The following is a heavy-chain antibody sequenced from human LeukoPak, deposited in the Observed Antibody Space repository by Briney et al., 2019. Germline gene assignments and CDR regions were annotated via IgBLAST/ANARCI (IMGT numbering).Heavy chain of an antibody. D-gene: IGHD2-2*01. CDR1: GFTFSSYA. Sequence: PGGSLRLSCAASGFTFSSYAMHWVRQAPGKGLEWVAVISYDGSNKYYADSVKGRFTISRDNSKNTLYLQMNSLRAEDTAVYYCARAKYQLLLALDAFDIWGQGTMVTVSS. CDR2: ISYDGSNK. V-gene: IGHV3-30-3*01. CDR3: ARAKYQLLLALDAFDI. J-gene: IGHJ3*02.